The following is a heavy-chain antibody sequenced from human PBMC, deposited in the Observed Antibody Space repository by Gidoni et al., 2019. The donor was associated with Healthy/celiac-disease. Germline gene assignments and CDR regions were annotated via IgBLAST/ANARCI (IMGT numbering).Heavy chain of an antibody. CDR3: AKVARGCTNGVCRFGGAFDI. J-gene: IGHJ3*02. D-gene: IGHD2-8*01. V-gene: IGHV3-23*01. CDR1: GFTFSSYA. CDR2: ISGSGGST. Sequence: EVQLLESGGGLVQPGGSLRLSCAASGFTFSSYAMSWVRQAPGKGMEWVSAISGSGGSTYYADSVKGRFTISRDNSKNTLYLQMNSLRAEDTAVYYCAKVARGCTNGVCRFGGAFDIWGQGTMVTVSS.